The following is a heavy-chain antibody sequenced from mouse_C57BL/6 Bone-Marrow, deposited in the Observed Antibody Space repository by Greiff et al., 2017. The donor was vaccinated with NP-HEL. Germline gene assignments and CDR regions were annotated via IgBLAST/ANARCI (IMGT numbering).Heavy chain of an antibody. CDR3: VRQRNYYSNLYAMDY. CDR1: GFSFNTYA. J-gene: IGHJ4*01. Sequence: EVKLLESGGGLVQPKGSLKLSCAASGFSFNTYAMNWVRQAPGKGLEWVARIRSKSNNYATYYADSVKDRFTISRDDSESMLYLQMNNLKTEDTAMYYCVRQRNYYSNLYAMDYWGQGTSVTVSS. D-gene: IGHD2-5*01. CDR2: IRSKSNNYAT. V-gene: IGHV10-1*01.